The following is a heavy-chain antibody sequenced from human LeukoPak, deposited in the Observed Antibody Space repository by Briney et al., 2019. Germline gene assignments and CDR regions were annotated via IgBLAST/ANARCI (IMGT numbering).Heavy chain of an antibody. J-gene: IGHJ4*02. CDR2: ISSSSSAI. V-gene: IGHV3-21*01. Sequence: GGSLRLSCAASGFTFSSYSMNWVRQAPGKGLECVSSISSSSSAIYYADSVKGRFTISRDDAKNSLYLQMNSLRAEDTAVYYCARTATDTGEFDYWGQGTLVTVSS. CDR1: GFTFSSYS. D-gene: IGHD6-13*01. CDR3: ARTATDTGEFDY.